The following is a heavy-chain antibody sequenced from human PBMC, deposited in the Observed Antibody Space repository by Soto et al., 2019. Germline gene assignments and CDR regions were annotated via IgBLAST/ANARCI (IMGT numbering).Heavy chain of an antibody. Sequence: QVHLVQSGAEVKKPGSSVKVSCTASGGTFSTSSINWLRQAPGQRPEWMGNILPVFGTADYAQKFRDRVTITADKSTYTASMEVRSLFSGDAGVYFCARRNEYGGNSAAFILWGEVTVVT. D-gene: IGHD4-17*01. CDR1: GGTFSTSS. CDR2: ILPVFGTA. CDR3: ARRNEYGGNSAAFIL. J-gene: IGHJ3*01. V-gene: IGHV1-69*14.